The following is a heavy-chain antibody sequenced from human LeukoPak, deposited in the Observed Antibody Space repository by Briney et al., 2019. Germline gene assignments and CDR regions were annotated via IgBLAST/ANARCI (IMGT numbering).Heavy chain of an antibody. CDR3: AREWELLGGYFDY. CDR1: GFTFSSYS. D-gene: IGHD1-26*01. V-gene: IGHV3-21*01. Sequence: PGGSLRLSCAASGFTFSSYSMNWVRQAPGKGLEWVSSISSSSSYIYYADSVKGRFTISRDNAKNSLYLQMNSLRAEDTAVYYCAREWELLGGYFDYWGQGTLVTVSS. J-gene: IGHJ4*02. CDR2: ISSSSSYI.